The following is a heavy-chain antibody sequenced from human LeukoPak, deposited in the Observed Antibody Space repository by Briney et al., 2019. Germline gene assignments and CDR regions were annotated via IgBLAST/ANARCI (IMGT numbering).Heavy chain of an antibody. V-gene: IGHV4-39*01. CDR3: ARHDPPPDIVVVPAAMGIDY. D-gene: IGHD2-2*01. CDR2: IYYSGST. CDR1: GGSISSSSYY. J-gene: IGHJ4*02. Sequence: SETLSLTCTVSGGSISSSSYYWGWIRQPPGTGLEWIGSIYYSGSTYYNPSLKSRVTISVDTSKNQFSLKLSSVTAADTAVYYCARHDPPPDIVVVPAAMGIDYWGQGTLVTVSS.